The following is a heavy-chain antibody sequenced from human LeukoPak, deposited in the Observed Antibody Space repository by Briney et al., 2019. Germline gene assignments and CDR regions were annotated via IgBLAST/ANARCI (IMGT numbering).Heavy chain of an antibody. CDR1: GYSFTRNW. J-gene: IGHJ2*01. V-gene: IGHV5-51*01. D-gene: IGHD4-23*01. Sequence: GESLKISCQGSGYSFTRNWIGWVRQMPGKGLEWMGIIHPCESDTRYSPSFQGQVTISADKSINTAYLQWSSLKASDTAMYYCARRVVNNRNWYFNLWGRGTLVTVSS. CDR3: ARRVVNNRNWYFNL. CDR2: IHPCESDT.